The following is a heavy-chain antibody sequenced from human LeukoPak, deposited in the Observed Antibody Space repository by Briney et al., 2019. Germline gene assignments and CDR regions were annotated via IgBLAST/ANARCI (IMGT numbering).Heavy chain of an antibody. CDR1: GGSISSSSYY. D-gene: IGHD3-22*01. Sequence: PSETLSLTCTVSGGSISSSSYYWGWIRQPPGKGLEWIGSIYYSGSTYYNPSLKSRVTISVDTSKNQFSLKLSSVTAADTAVYYCAREAIVVVSHWFDPWGQGTLVTVSS. CDR2: IYYSGST. V-gene: IGHV4-39*07. J-gene: IGHJ5*02. CDR3: AREAIVVVSHWFDP.